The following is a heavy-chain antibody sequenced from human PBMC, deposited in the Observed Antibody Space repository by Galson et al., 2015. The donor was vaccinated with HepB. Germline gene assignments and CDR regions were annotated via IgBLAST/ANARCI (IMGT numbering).Heavy chain of an antibody. CDR2: IIPIFGTA. D-gene: IGHD2-2*02. Sequence: SCKASGGTFSSYAISWVRQAPGQGLEWMGGIIPIFGTANYAQKFQGRVTITADESTSTAYMELSSLRSEDTAVYYCASTQGYCSSTSRYTGGYYFDYWGQGTLVTVSS. CDR1: GGTFSSYA. J-gene: IGHJ4*02. CDR3: ASTQGYCSSTSRYTGGYYFDY. V-gene: IGHV1-69*01.